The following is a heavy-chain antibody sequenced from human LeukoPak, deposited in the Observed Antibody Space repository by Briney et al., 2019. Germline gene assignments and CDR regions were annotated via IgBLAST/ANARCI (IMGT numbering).Heavy chain of an antibody. V-gene: IGHV3-23*01. D-gene: IGHD3-22*01. Sequence: PGGPLRLSCAASGFTFSSSAISWVRQAPGKGLEWVSTISAGGGRAYYADSVKGRFTMSRDNPENTLYLQMNSLRAEDTAVYYCANSDSRGYYEYWGQGTLVTVSS. CDR2: ISAGGGRA. CDR1: GFTFSSSA. CDR3: ANSDSRGYYEY. J-gene: IGHJ4*02.